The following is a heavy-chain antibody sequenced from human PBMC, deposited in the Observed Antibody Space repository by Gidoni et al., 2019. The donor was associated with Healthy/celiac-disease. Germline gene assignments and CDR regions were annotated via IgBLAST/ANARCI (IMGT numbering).Heavy chain of an antibody. CDR2: IIPILGIA. V-gene: IGHV1-69*08. J-gene: IGHJ4*02. CDR3: ARDLDSGDGAFDY. CDR1: GATFSSYT. Sequence: QVQLVQSGAEVTKPGSSVKVSCKASGATFSSYTISWVRQAPGQGLEWMGRIIPILGIANYAQKFQGRVTITADKSTSTAYMELSSLRSEDTAVYYCARDLDSGDGAFDYWGQGTLVTVSS. D-gene: IGHD5-12*01.